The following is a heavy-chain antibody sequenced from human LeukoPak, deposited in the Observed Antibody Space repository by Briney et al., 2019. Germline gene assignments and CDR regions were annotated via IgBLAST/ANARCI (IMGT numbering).Heavy chain of an antibody. CDR3: ARGNTVASFDY. V-gene: IGHV5-51*01. CDR2: IYPGDSDT. CDR1: RYSFNGYW. D-gene: IGHD2/OR15-2a*01. Sequence: EPPKITRNGSRYSFNGYWIWWVRHMAGQGLEYMGIIYPGDSDTRYSPSFQGQVIISVDKSIGTAYLQWSSLKASDTAMYYCARGNTVASFDYWGQGTLVTVPS. J-gene: IGHJ4*02.